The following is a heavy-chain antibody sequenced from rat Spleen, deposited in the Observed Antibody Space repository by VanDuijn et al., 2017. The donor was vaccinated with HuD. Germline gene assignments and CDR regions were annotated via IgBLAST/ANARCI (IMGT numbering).Heavy chain of an antibody. Sequence: EVQLVESGGGLVQPGRSLKLSCTASGFSFSNYDMTWVRQAPKKGLEWVASISYEGSGTYYGDSVKGRFTISRDNAQSTLYLQMNSLRSEDTAIYYCARLNPPFDYWGQGVMVTVSS. CDR1: GFSFSNYD. D-gene: IGHD3-1*01. CDR3: ARLNPPFDY. J-gene: IGHJ2*01. V-gene: IGHV5-22*01. CDR2: ISYEGSGT.